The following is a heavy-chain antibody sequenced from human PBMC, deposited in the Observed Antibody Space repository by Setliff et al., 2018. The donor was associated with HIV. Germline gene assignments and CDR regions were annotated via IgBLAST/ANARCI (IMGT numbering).Heavy chain of an antibody. CDR1: GFTFSDYY. J-gene: IGHJ4*02. V-gene: IGHV3-11*06. D-gene: IGHD5-12*01. Sequence: GGSLRLSCAASGFTFSDYYMSWIRQAPGKGLEWVSSISSSNSYKHYADSVKGRFTISRDNAKNSLYLQMNSLRVEDTAVYYCARDEDGYNHFDFWGQGALVTVSS. CDR2: ISSSNSYK. CDR3: ARDEDGYNHFDF.